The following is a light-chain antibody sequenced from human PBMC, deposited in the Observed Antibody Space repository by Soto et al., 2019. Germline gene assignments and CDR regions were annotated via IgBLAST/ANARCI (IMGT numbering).Light chain of an antibody. CDR1: QSVSSNY. V-gene: IGKV3-20*01. Sequence: EVMLTQSPGTLSLSPGERATLSCRASQSVSSNYLAWYQQKSGQAPRLLIYGASNRATGIPDRFSGSGSGTDITRTIRRLEPEDFAVYYCQQYDTSPRTFGQGTKVEFK. CDR3: QQYDTSPRT. CDR2: GAS. J-gene: IGKJ1*01.